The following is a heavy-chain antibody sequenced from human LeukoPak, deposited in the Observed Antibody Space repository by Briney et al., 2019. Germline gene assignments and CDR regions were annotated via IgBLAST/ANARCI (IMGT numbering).Heavy chain of an antibody. CDR2: INPNSGGT. CDR3: AGGMVQVVFCVY. D-gene: IGHD4/OR15-4a*01. Sequence: GASVKVSCKASGFTFTGYSMHWVRQAPGQRLEWMGWINPNSGGTNYAQKFQGRVTMTRDTSTSTAYMELSRLRSDDTAVDYCAGGMVQVVFCVYWGEGTVVSVFS. V-gene: IGHV1-2*02. CDR1: GFTFTGYS. J-gene: IGHJ4*02.